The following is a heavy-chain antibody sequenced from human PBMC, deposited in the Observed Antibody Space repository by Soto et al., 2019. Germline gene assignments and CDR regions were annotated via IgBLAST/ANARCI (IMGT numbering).Heavy chain of an antibody. CDR2: IYYSGST. CDR3: ARATRGYFDY. Sequence: PSETLSLTCTVSGGSISSYYWSWIRQPPGKGLEWIGYIYYSGSTNYNPSLKSRVTISVDTPKNQFSLKLSSVTAADTAVYYCARATRGYFDYWGQGTLVTVSS. V-gene: IGHV4-59*01. J-gene: IGHJ4*02. CDR1: GGSISSYY.